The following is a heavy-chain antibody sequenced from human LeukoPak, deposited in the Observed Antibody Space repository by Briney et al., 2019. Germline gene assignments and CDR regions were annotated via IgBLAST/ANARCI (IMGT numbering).Heavy chain of an antibody. J-gene: IGHJ6*03. Sequence: SETLSLTCTVSGGSISSYYWSWIRQPPGKGLEWIGNIYYSGSTYYNPSLKSRVTISVDTSKNQFSLKLSSVTAADTAVYYCARDGGYSGYDFVSYYYYYMDVWGKGTTVTVSS. CDR2: IYYSGST. CDR3: ARDGGYSGYDFVSYYYYYMDV. CDR1: GGSISSYY. D-gene: IGHD5-12*01. V-gene: IGHV4-59*12.